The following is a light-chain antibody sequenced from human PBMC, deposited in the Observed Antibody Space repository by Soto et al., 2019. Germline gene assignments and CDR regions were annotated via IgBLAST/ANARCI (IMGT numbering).Light chain of an antibody. Sequence: EIVMTQSPATLSVSLGERATLSCRASQSVGGYLAWYQQRPGQVPRLLIYDAYTRAAGVPARFSGSGSGTEFSLTISSLQSEDFAVYYCQQYSDWPLYTFGQGTRLEI. V-gene: IGKV3-15*01. CDR2: DAY. CDR1: QSVGGY. J-gene: IGKJ5*01. CDR3: QQYSDWPLYT.